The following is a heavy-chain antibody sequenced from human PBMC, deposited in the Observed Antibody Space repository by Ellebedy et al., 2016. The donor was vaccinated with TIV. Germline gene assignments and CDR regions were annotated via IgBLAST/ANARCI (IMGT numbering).Heavy chain of an antibody. D-gene: IGHD2-15*01. Sequence: MPSETLSLTCTVSGGSISSYYWSWIRQPPGKGLEWIGYIYYSGSTYYNPSLKSRVTISVNTSKNQFSLKLSSVTAEDTAVYDCARRVVVVVAAQPYWYFDLWGRGTLVTVSS. CDR3: ARRVVVVVAAQPYWYFDL. V-gene: IGHV4-59*08. J-gene: IGHJ2*01. CDR2: IYYSGST. CDR1: GGSISSYY.